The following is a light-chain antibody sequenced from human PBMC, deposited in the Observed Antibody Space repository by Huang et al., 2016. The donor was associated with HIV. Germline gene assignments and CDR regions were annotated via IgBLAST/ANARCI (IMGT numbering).Light chain of an antibody. CDR3: MQGTHWPRT. V-gene: IGKV2-30*01. CDR1: QSLVYSDGNTY. CDR2: KVS. Sequence: EVVMTQSPLSLPVTLGQPASIACRSSQSLVYSDGNTYLNWCQQRPGQSPRRLIYKVSNRDSGVPDRVSGRGSGTDFTLKISRVEAEDVGVYYCMQGTHWPRTFGQGTKVEIK. J-gene: IGKJ1*01.